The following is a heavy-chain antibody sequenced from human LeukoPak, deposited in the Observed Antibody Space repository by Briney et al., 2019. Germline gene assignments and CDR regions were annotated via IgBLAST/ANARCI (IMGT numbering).Heavy chain of an antibody. CDR3: AKDLLLS. D-gene: IGHD3-10*01. V-gene: IGHV3-30-3*01. CDR1: GFTFSSYA. Sequence: GGSLRLSCAASGFTFSSYAMHWVRQAPGKGLEWVAVISYDGSNKYYADSVKGRFTISRDNSKNTLYLQMNSLRAEDTAVYYCAKDLLLSWGQGTLVTVSS. J-gene: IGHJ5*02. CDR2: ISYDGSNK.